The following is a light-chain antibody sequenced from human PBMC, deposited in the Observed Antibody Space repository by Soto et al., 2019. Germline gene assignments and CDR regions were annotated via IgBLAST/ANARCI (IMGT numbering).Light chain of an antibody. V-gene: IGKV3-20*01. CDR1: QSIGSSY. Sequence: DIVLTQSPGTLSLSPEERATLSCRASQSIGSSYLAWYQQKPGQAPRLLIYGASTSATGIPDRFSGSGSGTDFTLTSNRVATEDFAVYYCQQYVSLPITFGQGARLEIK. J-gene: IGKJ5*01. CDR3: QQYVSLPIT. CDR2: GAS.